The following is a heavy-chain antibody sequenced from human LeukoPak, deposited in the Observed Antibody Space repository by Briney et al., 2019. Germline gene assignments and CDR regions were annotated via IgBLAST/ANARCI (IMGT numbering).Heavy chain of an antibody. Sequence: SVTLSCTASGYTFTGYYMHWVRQAPGQGLEWMGWINPNSGGTNYAQKFQGRVTMTRDTSISTAYMELSRLRSDDTAVYYCARDRDSGSLTYFDYWGQGTLVTVSS. CDR3: ARDRDSGSLTYFDY. J-gene: IGHJ4*02. CDR2: INPNSGGT. D-gene: IGHD1-26*01. V-gene: IGHV1-2*02. CDR1: GYTFTGYY.